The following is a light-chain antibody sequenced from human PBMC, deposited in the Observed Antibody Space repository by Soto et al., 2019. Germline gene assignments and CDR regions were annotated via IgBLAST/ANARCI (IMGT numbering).Light chain of an antibody. J-gene: IGKJ5*01. CDR2: DAS. CDR1: QSVSTY. Sequence: EIVLTQSPATLSLFPGERATLSCRASQSVSTYLAWYQQKSGQAPRLLIFDASNRASGTPDRFSGSGSGTDFTLTISRLEPEDFAVYYCQQRSNWPITFGQGTRLEIK. V-gene: IGKV3-11*01. CDR3: QQRSNWPIT.